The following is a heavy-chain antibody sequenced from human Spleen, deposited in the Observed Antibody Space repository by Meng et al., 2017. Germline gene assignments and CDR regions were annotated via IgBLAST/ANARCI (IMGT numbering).Heavy chain of an antibody. CDR1: GFIFSGSD. CDR3: ARASEGSGSYYNPYFDY. Sequence: GESLKISCAASGFIFSGSDIHWVRQAPGKGLEWVAVISYDGSNKYYADSVKGRFTISRDNSKNTLYLQMNSLRAEDTAVYYCARASEGSGSYYNPYFDYWGQGTLVTVSS. CDR2: ISYDGSNK. V-gene: IGHV3-30*04. J-gene: IGHJ4*02. D-gene: IGHD3-10*01.